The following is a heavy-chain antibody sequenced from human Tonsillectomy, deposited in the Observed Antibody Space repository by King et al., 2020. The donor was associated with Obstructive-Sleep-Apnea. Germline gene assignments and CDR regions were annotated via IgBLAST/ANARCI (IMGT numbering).Heavy chain of an antibody. CDR2: CRWNCGII. J-gene: IGHJ4*02. Sequence: VQLVESGGGLVQPGRSLRLSCVASGFTFDDYAMHWVQQAPGTVLEWVSGCRWNCGIIGYVDYVMGRFTISRDNVKKSLYLQMNSLRVEDTALYYCAKDKDSSGWYADYWGQGTLVTVSS. CDR1: GFTFDDYA. CDR3: AKDKDSSGWYADY. V-gene: IGHV3-9*01. D-gene: IGHD6-19*01.